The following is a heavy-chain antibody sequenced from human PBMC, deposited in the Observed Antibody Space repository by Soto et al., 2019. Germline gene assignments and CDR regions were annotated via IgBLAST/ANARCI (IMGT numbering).Heavy chain of an antibody. CDR1: GFTFSSYG. J-gene: IGHJ6*02. V-gene: IGHV3-30*18. D-gene: IGHD6-13*01. CDR3: AKDASWERLDGGIAAAPFGMDV. Sequence: GGSLRLSCAASGFTFSSYGMHWVRQAPGKGLEWVAVISYDGSNKYYADSVKGRFTISRDNSKNTLYLQMNSLRAEDTAVYYCAKDASWERLDGGIAAAPFGMDVWGQGTTVTVSS. CDR2: ISYDGSNK.